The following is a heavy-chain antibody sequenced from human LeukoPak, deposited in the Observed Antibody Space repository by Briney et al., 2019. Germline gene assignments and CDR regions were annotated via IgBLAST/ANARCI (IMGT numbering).Heavy chain of an antibody. CDR1: GFTFSSYG. Sequence: PGRSLRLSCAASGFTFSSYGMHWVRQAPDKGLEWVAVISYDGSNKYYADSVKGRFTISRDNSKNTLYLQMNSLRAEDTAVYYCARDWGWLQILYYYYGMDVWGQGTTVTVSS. J-gene: IGHJ6*02. CDR3: ARDWGWLQILYYYYGMDV. D-gene: IGHD5-24*01. CDR2: ISYDGSNK. V-gene: IGHV3-30*03.